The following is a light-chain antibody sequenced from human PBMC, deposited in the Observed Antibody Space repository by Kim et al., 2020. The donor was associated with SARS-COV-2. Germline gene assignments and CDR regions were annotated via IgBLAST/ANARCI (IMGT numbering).Light chain of an antibody. CDR2: AAS. CDR1: QGISNY. J-gene: IGKJ1*01. Sequence: AHVGDRVTITGRASQGISNYVAWYQQKPGKVPKLLIYAASTLQSGVPSRVSGSGSGTDFTLTISSLQPEDGATYYCQKYNSALWTFGQGTKVDIK. CDR3: QKYNSALWT. V-gene: IGKV1-27*01.